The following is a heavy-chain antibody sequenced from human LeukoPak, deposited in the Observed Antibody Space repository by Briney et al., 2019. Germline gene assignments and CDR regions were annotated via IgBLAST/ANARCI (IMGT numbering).Heavy chain of an antibody. CDR2: INHSGST. D-gene: IGHD2-2*01. Sequence: PSETLSLTCAVHGGSFSGYYWSWIRQPPGKGLEWIGEINHSGSTNYNPSLKSRVTISVDTSKNQFSLKLSSVTAADTAVYYCASRPTLGYCSSTSCLDYWGQGTLVTVSS. V-gene: IGHV4-34*01. CDR3: ASRPTLGYCSSTSCLDY. J-gene: IGHJ4*02. CDR1: GGSFSGYY.